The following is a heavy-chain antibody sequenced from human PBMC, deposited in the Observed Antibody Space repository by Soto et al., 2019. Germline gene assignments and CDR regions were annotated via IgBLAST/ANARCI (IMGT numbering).Heavy chain of an antibody. CDR1: GYSFTRYW. CDR3: VLDALRGGSYYYGMDV. D-gene: IGHD6-25*01. J-gene: IGHJ6*02. Sequence: PGESLKISCKGSGYSFTRYWIGGVGQMPGKGLEWLGIIYPGDLDTRYSPSFRGQVTISADSSTSTAYLQWDSLKASDTAIYYCVLDALRGGSYYYGMDVWGQGTTVTVSS. CDR2: IYPGDLDT. V-gene: IGHV5-51*01.